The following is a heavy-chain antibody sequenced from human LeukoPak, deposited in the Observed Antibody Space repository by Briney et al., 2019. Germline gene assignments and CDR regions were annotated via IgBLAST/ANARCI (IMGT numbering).Heavy chain of an antibody. V-gene: IGHV3-30*18. CDR3: AKAPQPRLVHHYSAY. CDR2: ISYDGSNK. D-gene: IGHD6-13*01. J-gene: IGHJ4*02. CDR1: GFTFSSYG. Sequence: GGSLRLSCAASGFTFSSYGMHWVRQAPGKGLEWGAGISYDGSNKYYADSVKGRFTISRDNSKNRLYLEMTSMTAQDPAVYYCAKAPQPRLVHHYSAYSGQGPLVTVSS.